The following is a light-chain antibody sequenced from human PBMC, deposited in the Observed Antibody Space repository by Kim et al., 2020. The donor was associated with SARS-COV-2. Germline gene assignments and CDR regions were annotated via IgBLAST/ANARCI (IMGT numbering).Light chain of an antibody. CDR2: DAS. CDR3: QQYSNWPYT. CDR1: QSISNK. V-gene: IGKV3-15*01. Sequence: SVSPGERATLSCRASQSISNKLAWYQQKLGQAPRLLIYDASRRPTGIPAKFSGSGSGTEFTRTISTLQSEDVAVYSCQQYSNWPYTFGQGTKLEIK. J-gene: IGKJ2*01.